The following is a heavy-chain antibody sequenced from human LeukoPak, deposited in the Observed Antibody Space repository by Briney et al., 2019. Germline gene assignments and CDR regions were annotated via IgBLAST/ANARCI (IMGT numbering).Heavy chain of an antibody. J-gene: IGHJ2*01. CDR2: ISYDGSNK. D-gene: IGHD3-22*01. Sequence: GGSLRLSCAASGFTFSSYAMHWVRQAPGKGLEWVAVISYDGSNKYYADSVKGRFTISRDNSKNTLYLQMNSLRAEDTALYYCAKDISPWYYYDSSGYYHGYFDLWGRGTLVTVSS. CDR3: AKDISPWYYYDSSGYYHGYFDL. V-gene: IGHV3-30*04. CDR1: GFTFSSYA.